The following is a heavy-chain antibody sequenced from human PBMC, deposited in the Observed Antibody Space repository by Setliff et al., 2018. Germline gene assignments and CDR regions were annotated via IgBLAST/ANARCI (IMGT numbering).Heavy chain of an antibody. CDR3: ARTMITFGGVVVHAFDI. CDR1: GYTFTSYD. Sequence: ASVKVSCKASGYTFTSYDINWVRQATGQGLEWMGWMNPNSGNTGYAQKFQGRVTMTRNTSISTAYMELSSLRSEDTAVYYRARTMITFGGVVVHAFDIWGQGTMVTVSS. CDR2: MNPNSGNT. V-gene: IGHV1-8*02. J-gene: IGHJ3*02. D-gene: IGHD3-16*02.